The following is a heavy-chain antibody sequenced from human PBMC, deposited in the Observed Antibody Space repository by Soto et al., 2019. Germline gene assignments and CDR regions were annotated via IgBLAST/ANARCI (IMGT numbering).Heavy chain of an antibody. D-gene: IGHD4-17*01. Sequence: EVQMLESGGTLVQPGGSLRLSCAASGFTFGTYAMSWVRQAPGKGLEWVSGISASGGTTYYADSVKGRFTISRDNSKNPLDLQMNSLRAEDTALYYCGKDPNGDYVGAFDIWGQGTMVTVSS. CDR1: GFTFGTYA. V-gene: IGHV3-23*01. J-gene: IGHJ3*02. CDR3: GKDPNGDYVGAFDI. CDR2: ISASGGTT.